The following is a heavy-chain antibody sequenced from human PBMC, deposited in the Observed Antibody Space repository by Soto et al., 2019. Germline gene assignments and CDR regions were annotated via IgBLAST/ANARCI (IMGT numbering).Heavy chain of an antibody. Sequence: PSETLSLTCTVSGGYISSYYWSWIRQPPGKGLEWIGYIYYSGSTNYNPSLKSRVTISVDTSKNQFSLKLSSVTAADTALYYCATEVGGEFYGSGYLVWGQGTTVTVSS. V-gene: IGHV4-59*01. CDR3: ATEVGGEFYGSGYLV. CDR1: GGYISSYY. D-gene: IGHD3-10*01. J-gene: IGHJ6*02. CDR2: IYYSGST.